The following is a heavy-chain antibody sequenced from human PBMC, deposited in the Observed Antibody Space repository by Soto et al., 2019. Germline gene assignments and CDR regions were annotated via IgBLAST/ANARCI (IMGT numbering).Heavy chain of an antibody. V-gene: IGHV3-48*01. J-gene: IGHJ5*02. Sequence: EVQLVESGGGLVQPGGSLRLSCAASGFTFSRYSMNWFRQAPGKGLEWVSYISSSSSTIYYADSVKGRFTISRDNAKNSLYLQMNSLIAEDTAVYYCARGAYLNWFDPWGQGTLVTVSS. CDR3: ARGAYLNWFDP. CDR2: ISSSSSTI. CDR1: GFTFSRYS.